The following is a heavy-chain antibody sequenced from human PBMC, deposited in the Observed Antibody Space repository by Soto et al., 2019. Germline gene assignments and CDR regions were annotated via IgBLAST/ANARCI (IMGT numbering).Heavy chain of an antibody. CDR1: GFTVSSNY. Sequence: GGSLRLSCAASGFTVSSNYMSWVRQAPGKGLEWVSVIYSGGSTYYADSVKGRFTISRDNSKNTLYLQMNSLRAEDTAVYYCARVRPLHYYYGMDVWGQGTTVTVSS. J-gene: IGHJ6*02. CDR2: IYSGGST. CDR3: ARVRPLHYYYGMDV. V-gene: IGHV3-66*01.